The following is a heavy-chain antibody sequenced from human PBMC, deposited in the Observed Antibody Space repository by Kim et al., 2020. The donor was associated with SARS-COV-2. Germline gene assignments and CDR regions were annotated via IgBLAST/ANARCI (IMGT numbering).Heavy chain of an antibody. J-gene: IGHJ1*01. V-gene: IGHV3-74*01. CDR3: ARAGDYDISGYYGFFHP. D-gene: IGHD3-22*01. Sequence: SVKVRFTISRDNAKTTLCLQMNSLRPEDTAVYYCARAGDYDISGYYGFFHPWGQGVLVTVSS.